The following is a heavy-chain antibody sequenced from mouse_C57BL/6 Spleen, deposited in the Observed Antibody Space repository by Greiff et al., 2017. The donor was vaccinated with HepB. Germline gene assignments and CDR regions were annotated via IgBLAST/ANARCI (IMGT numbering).Heavy chain of an antibody. CDR3: ARDLRL. D-gene: IGHD1-2*01. CDR2: ISYDGSN. V-gene: IGHV3-6*01. Sequence: EVKLMESGPGLVKPSQSLSLTCSVTGYSITSGYYWNWIRQFPGNKLEWMGYISYDGSNNYNPSLKNRISITRDTSKNQFFLKLNSVTTEDTATYYCARDLRLWGQGTTLTVSS. CDR1: GYSITSGYY. J-gene: IGHJ2*01.